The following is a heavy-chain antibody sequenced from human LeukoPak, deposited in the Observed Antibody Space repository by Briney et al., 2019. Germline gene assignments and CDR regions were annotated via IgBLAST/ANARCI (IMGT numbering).Heavy chain of an antibody. Sequence: SETLSLTCTVSGGSISSGDYYWSWIRQPPGKGLEWIGYIYYSGSTYYNPSLKSRVTISVDTSKNQFSLKLSSVTAADTAVYYCARGRDGYNFDYWGQGTLVTVSS. D-gene: IGHD5-24*01. CDR1: GGSISSGDYY. CDR2: IYYSGST. V-gene: IGHV4-30-4*01. CDR3: ARGRDGYNFDY. J-gene: IGHJ4*02.